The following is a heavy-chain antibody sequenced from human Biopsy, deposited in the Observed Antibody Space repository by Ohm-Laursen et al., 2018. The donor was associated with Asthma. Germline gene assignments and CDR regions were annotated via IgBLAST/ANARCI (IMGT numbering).Heavy chain of an antibody. CDR2: INAGNGNT. CDR3: ARTYYDFLTGQVNDVFAI. Sequence: ASVKVSCKASGYTFINYAIHWVRQAPGQRLEWVGWINAGNGNTKYSQKFQGRVTITRDTSASTAYMDLSSLRSEDTAVYYCARTYYDFLTGQVNDVFAIWGQGTMVTVSS. D-gene: IGHD3-9*01. V-gene: IGHV1-3*01. CDR1: GYTFINYA. J-gene: IGHJ3*02.